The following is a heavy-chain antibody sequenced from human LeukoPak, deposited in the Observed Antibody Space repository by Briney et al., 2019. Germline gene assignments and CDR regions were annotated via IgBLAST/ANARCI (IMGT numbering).Heavy chain of an antibody. D-gene: IGHD6-19*01. CDR1: GGSISSSSYY. CDR3: ARYSSGWYY. CDR2: IYYSGST. J-gene: IGHJ4*02. V-gene: IGHV4-39*01. Sequence: PSETLSLTCTVSGGSISSSSYYWGWIRQPPGKGLEWIGSIYYSGSTYYNPSLKSRVTISVDTSKNQSSLKLSSVTAADTAVYYCARYSSGWYYWGQGTLVTVSS.